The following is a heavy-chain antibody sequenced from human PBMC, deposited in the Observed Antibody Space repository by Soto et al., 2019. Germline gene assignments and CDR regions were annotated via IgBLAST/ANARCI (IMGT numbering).Heavy chain of an antibody. CDR2: VSGSGSST. Sequence: EVQVLESGGGLVQPGESLRLSCAASGFTFNNYAMSWVRQAPGKGLEWVSAVSGSGSSTYYADSVKGQFTISRDNSKNTLYLQMHSLRAEDTAVYYCAKMDKRGYYYYGMDVWGQGTTVTVSS. J-gene: IGHJ6*02. D-gene: IGHD2-2*03. CDR3: AKMDKRGYYYYGMDV. V-gene: IGHV3-23*01. CDR1: GFTFNNYA.